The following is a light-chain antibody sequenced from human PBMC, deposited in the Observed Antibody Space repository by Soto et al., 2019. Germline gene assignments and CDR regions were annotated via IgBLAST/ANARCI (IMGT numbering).Light chain of an antibody. CDR2: AAS. CDR3: QQYGRSPYI. J-gene: IGKJ2*01. Sequence: EIVLTQSPGTLSLSPGERATLSCRAGQTVNSNYLAWYQQKPGQTPRLLIYAASTRATGIPDRFSGSGSGTDFTLTISRLEPEDFAVYYCQQYGRSPYIFGQGNKLEIK. CDR1: QTVNSNY. V-gene: IGKV3-20*01.